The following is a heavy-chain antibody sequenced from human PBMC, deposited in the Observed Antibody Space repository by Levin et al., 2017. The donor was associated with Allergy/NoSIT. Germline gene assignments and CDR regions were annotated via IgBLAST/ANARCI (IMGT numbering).Heavy chain of an antibody. CDR2: IYYSGST. V-gene: IGHV4-59*01. CDR3: ARDNHFLMENEGYAFDI. Sequence: SETLSLTCTVSGGSISSYYWSWIRQPPGKGLEWIGYIYYSGSTNYNPSLKSRVTISVDTSKNQFSLKLSSVTAADTAVYYCARDNHFLMENEGYAFDIWGQGTMVTVSS. CDR1: GGSISSYY. J-gene: IGHJ3*02. D-gene: IGHD1-1*01.